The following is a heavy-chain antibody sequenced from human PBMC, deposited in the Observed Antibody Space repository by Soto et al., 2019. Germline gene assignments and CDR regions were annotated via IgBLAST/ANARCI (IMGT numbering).Heavy chain of an antibody. J-gene: IGHJ5*02. Sequence: SETLSLTCSVSGGSINSGRSSWNWIRQSPGKGLEWIAYIYHSGSTYYNPSLKSRVTIPVDRSENQFSLKLTSVTAADTAVYYCVRESTTSGPNWFDTWGPGILVTVSS. CDR1: GGSINSGRSS. D-gene: IGHD1-1*01. CDR3: VRESTTSGPNWFDT. V-gene: IGHV4-30-2*06. CDR2: IYHSGST.